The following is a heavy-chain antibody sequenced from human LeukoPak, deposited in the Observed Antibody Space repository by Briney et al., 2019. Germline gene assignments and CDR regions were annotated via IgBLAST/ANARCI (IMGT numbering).Heavy chain of an antibody. Sequence: GGSLRLSCAASGFTFSSYWMHWVRRAPGKGLVWVSRINSDGSSTSYADSVKGRFTISRDNAKNTLYLQMNSLKAEDTAVYYCAGGWDYFDYWGQGTLVTVSS. J-gene: IGHJ4*02. D-gene: IGHD1-26*01. CDR1: GFTFSSYW. CDR2: INSDGSST. CDR3: AGGWDYFDY. V-gene: IGHV3-74*01.